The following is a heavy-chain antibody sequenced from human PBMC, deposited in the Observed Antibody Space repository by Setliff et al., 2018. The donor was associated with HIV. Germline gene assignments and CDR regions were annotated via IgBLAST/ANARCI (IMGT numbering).Heavy chain of an antibody. Sequence: SETLSLTCTVSGGSISSYYWSWIRQPPGKGLEWIGSIYYSGSTYYNPSLKSRVTISVDTSKNQFSLKLSSVTAADTAVYYCARGSRGYSYAYYYYYMDVWGKGTTVTVSS. CDR2: IYYSGST. CDR1: GGSISSYY. CDR3: ARGSRGYSYAYYYYYMDV. D-gene: IGHD5-18*01. V-gene: IGHV4-59*05. J-gene: IGHJ6*03.